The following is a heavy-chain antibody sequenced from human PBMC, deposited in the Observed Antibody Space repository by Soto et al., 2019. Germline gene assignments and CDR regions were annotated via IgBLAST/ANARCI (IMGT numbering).Heavy chain of an antibody. CDR3: ARDTIVVVVAASYYYGMDV. D-gene: IGHD2-15*01. CDR1: GYTFTSYY. Sequence: QVQLVQSGAEVKKPGASVKVSCKASGYTFTSYYMHWVRQAPGQGLAWMGIINPSGGSTSYGQKSQGRVTMTRDTSTSTVYMELSSLRSEDTAVYYCARDTIVVVVAASYYYGMDVWGQGTTVTVSS. CDR2: INPSGGST. J-gene: IGHJ6*02. V-gene: IGHV1-46*01.